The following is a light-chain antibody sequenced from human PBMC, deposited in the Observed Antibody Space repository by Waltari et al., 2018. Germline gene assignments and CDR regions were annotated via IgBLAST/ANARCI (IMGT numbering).Light chain of an antibody. J-gene: IGLJ1*01. CDR1: SSDLGGYRF. Sequence: QSALTQPASVSGSPGQSITISCTRSSSDLGGYRFVSWYQQHPGKAPKLMIYDVSHRPSGFSNRFSGSKSCNTASLTISGLQPEDEADYYCSSYTSIIPPFLFGTGTKVTVL. CDR3: SSYTSIIPPFL. CDR2: DVS. V-gene: IGLV2-14*01.